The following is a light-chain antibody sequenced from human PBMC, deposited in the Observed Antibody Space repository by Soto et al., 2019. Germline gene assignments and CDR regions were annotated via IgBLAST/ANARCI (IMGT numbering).Light chain of an antibody. CDR2: GAS. V-gene: IGKV3-20*01. J-gene: IGKJ5*01. CDR3: QLYGISPH. CDR1: QTINGNY. Sequence: EVVLTQSPGTLSSAPGERSTLSWMASQTINGNYLAWYQQKPGHSPRLLIYGASTRAPGIPDRFSGSGSGTDFTLTISRLEPADFAVYYCQLYGISPHFGQGTRLEIK.